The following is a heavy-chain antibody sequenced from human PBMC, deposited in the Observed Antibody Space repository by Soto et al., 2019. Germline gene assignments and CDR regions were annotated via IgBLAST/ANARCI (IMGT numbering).Heavy chain of an antibody. J-gene: IGHJ4*02. V-gene: IGHV4-59*13. CDR3: ARVLVAGNAGYYFDY. CDR2: IHYSGST. Sequence: PSETLSLTCAVYGGSFSGYYWSWIRQPPGKGLEWLGYIHYSGSTNCNPSLKSRVTISVDTSKNQFSLKLSSVTAADTAVYYCARVLVAGNAGYYFDYWGQGTLVTVSS. CDR1: GGSFSGYY. D-gene: IGHD6-19*01.